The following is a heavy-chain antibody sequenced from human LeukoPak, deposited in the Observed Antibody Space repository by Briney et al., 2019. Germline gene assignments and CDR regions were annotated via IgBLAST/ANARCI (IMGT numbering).Heavy chain of an antibody. CDR1: GGSISSSSYY. D-gene: IGHD2-15*01. CDR2: IYYSGST. J-gene: IGHJ5*02. CDR3: ARRGYRSGGSCYRWFDP. V-gene: IGHV4-39*01. Sequence: SETLSLTCTVSGGSISSSSYYWGWIRQPPGKGLEWIGSIYYSGSTYYNPSLKSRVTISVDTSKNQFSLKLSSVTAADTAVYYCARRGYRSGGSCYRWFDPWGQGTLVTVSS.